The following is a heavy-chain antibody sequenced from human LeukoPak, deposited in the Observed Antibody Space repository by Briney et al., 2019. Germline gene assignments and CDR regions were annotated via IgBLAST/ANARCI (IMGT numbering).Heavy chain of an antibody. CDR3: ARDPYSGTYGDTYYYYMDV. J-gene: IGHJ6*03. CDR1: GFSFSSYN. CDR2: ITSSSTYT. V-gene: IGHV3-21*01. Sequence: GGSLRLSCAASGFSFSSYNMNWVRQTPGKGLEWVSSITSSSTYTFYADSVKGRFTVSRDNARNSLYLQMNSLRAEDTAVYYCARDPYSGTYGDTYYYYMDVWGKGTTVTISS. D-gene: IGHD1-26*01.